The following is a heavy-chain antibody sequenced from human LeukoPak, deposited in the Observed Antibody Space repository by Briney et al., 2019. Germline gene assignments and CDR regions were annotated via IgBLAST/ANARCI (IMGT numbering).Heavy chain of an antibody. Sequence: ASVKVSCKASGYTFTSYGISWVRQAPGQGLEWMGWISAYNGNTNYAQKLQGRVTTTTDTSTSTAYMELRSLRSDDTAVYYCAREGVGQQVAPSAFDIWGRGTMVTVSS. V-gene: IGHV1-18*04. D-gene: IGHD6-13*01. J-gene: IGHJ3*02. CDR3: AREGVGQQVAPSAFDI. CDR2: ISAYNGNT. CDR1: GYTFTSYG.